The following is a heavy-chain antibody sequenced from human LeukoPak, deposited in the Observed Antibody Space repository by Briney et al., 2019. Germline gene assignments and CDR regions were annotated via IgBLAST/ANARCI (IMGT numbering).Heavy chain of an antibody. CDR2: IHYSGST. V-gene: IGHV4-59*01. D-gene: IGHD2-15*01. J-gene: IGHJ5*02. CDR3: AREGSGGSYNCFDP. CDR1: GGSISNYY. Sequence: SETLSLTCTVSGGSISNYYWSWIRQPPGKGLEWIGYIHYSGSTNYNPSLKSRVTISVDTSKNQFSLKLSSVTAADTAVYYCAREGSGGSYNCFDPWGQGTLVTVSS.